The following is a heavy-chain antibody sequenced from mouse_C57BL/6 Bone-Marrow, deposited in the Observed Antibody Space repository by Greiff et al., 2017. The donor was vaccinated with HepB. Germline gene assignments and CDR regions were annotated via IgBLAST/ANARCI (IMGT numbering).Heavy chain of an antibody. Sequence: EVKVVESGGDLVKPGGSLKLPCAASGFTFSSYGMSWVRQTPDKRLEWVATISSGGSYTYYPDSVKGRFTISRDNAKNTLYLQMSSLKSEDTAMYYCARHSNLYAMDYWGQGTSVTVSS. V-gene: IGHV5-6*01. CDR1: GFTFSSYG. CDR3: ARHSNLYAMDY. J-gene: IGHJ4*01. CDR2: ISSGGSYT. D-gene: IGHD2-5*01.